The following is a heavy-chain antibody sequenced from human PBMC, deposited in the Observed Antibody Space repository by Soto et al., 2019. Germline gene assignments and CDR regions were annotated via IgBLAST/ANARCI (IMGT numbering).Heavy chain of an antibody. D-gene: IGHD3-9*01. V-gene: IGHV3-30-3*01. CDR2: ISHDGNTK. CDR3: ARPGSGYDVLTGRYFYYYHTVDV. J-gene: IGHJ6*02. CDR1: GFLFNTYT. Sequence: PGGSLRLSCAASGFLFNTYTMHWVRQPPGKGLEWVADISHDGNTKDYADSVKGRFIISRDNSKNTVYLQMSSLRTEDTAVYYCARPGSGYDVLTGRYFYYYHTVDVWGQGTTGTAAS.